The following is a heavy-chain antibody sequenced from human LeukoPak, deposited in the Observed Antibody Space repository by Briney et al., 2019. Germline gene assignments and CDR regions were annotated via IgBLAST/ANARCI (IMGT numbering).Heavy chain of an antibody. CDR1: GFTFDDYG. V-gene: IGHV3-20*04. D-gene: IGHD1-26*01. J-gene: IGHJ4*02. CDR2: INWNGGST. Sequence: GGSLRLSCAASGFTFDDYGMSWVRQAPGKGLEWVSGINWNGGSTGYADSVKGRFTISRDNAKNSLYLQMNSLRAEDTAVYYCAKGTKVGADYDYWGQGTLVTVSS. CDR3: AKGTKVGADYDY.